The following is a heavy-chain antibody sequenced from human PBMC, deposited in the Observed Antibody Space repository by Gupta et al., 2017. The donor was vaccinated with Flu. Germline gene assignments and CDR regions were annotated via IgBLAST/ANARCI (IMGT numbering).Heavy chain of an antibody. V-gene: IGHV1-18*01. CDR1: GYTFTNYV. CDR3: ARGRYEYYHDSSGYEP. D-gene: IGHD3-22*01. J-gene: IGHJ5*02. Sequence: QVRLVQSGAEVKKPGASVKVSCTASGYTFTNYVIYWVRPAPGQGLEYMGWISAYNGYTNYAQKFQGRVTMTTDTSTTTAYMELRSLTPDDTAVYFCARGRYEYYHDSSGYEPWGQGTLVTVSS. CDR2: ISAYNGYT.